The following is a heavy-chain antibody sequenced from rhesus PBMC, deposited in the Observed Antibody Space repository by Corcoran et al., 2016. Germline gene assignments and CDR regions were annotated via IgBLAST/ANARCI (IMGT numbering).Heavy chain of an antibody. Sequence: EVQLVESGGGLVQPGGSLRLSCAASGFTFSSYGMSWVRHAPGKGLVWVSYLSNGGGSTYYADTVKGRFTISQDNSKNTLSLQMNSLRAEDTAVYYCANLAAAGLDYWGQGVLVTVSS. CDR1: GFTFSSYG. V-gene: IGHV3S5*01. J-gene: IGHJ4*01. D-gene: IGHD6-25*01. CDR2: LSNGGGST. CDR3: ANLAAAGLDY.